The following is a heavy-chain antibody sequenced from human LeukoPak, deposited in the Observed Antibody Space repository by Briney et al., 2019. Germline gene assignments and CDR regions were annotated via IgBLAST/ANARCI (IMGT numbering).Heavy chain of an antibody. Sequence: GGSLRPSCAASGFTFSSYEMNSVRQAPGKGLEWVSYISSSGSTIYYADSVKGRFTISRDNAKNSLYLQMNSLRDEDTAVYYCARGLSRDGYNYASLEYWSQGTLVTVSS. J-gene: IGHJ4*01. V-gene: IGHV3-48*03. D-gene: IGHD5-24*01. CDR3: ARGLSRDGYNYASLEY. CDR2: ISSSGSTI. CDR1: GFTFSSYE.